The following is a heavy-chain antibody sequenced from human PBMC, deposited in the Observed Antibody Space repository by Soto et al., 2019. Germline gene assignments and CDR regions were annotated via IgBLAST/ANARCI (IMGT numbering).Heavy chain of an antibody. V-gene: IGHV3-33*01. CDR1: GFTFSSYG. CDR2: IWYDGSNK. CDR3: ARGYYDFWSGPEAYGMDV. Sequence: QVQLVESGGGVVQPGRSLRLSCAASGFTFSSYGMHWVRQAPGKGLEWVAVIWYDGSNKYYADSVKGRFTISRDNSKNTLYLQMNRLRAEDTAVYYCARGYYDFWSGPEAYGMDVWGQGTTVTVSS. J-gene: IGHJ6*02. D-gene: IGHD3-3*01.